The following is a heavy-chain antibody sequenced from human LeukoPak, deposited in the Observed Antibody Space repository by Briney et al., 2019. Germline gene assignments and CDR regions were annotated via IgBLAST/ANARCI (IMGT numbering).Heavy chain of an antibody. CDR3: AKDPSYYGSGSYVDY. CDR1: GFTFSSYG. D-gene: IGHD3-10*01. CDR2: ISYDGSNK. V-gene: IGHV3-30*18. J-gene: IGHJ4*02. Sequence: PGRSLRLSCAASGFTFSSYGMHWVRQAPGKGLEWVAVISYDGSNKYYADSVKGRFTTSRDNSKNTLYLQMNSLRAEDTAVYYCAKDPSYYGSGSYVDYWGQGTLVTVPS.